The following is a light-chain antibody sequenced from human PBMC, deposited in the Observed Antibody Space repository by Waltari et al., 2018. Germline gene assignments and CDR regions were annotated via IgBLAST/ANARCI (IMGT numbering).Light chain of an antibody. CDR3: QQYGSSPPIT. Sequence: EIVLTQSPGTLSLSPGERATLYCRASQSVSSSYLAWYQQKPGQAPRLLIYGASSSATGSPDRFSCSGSGTDFTLTISRLEPEDFAVYYCQQYGSSPPITFGQGTRLEIK. CDR1: QSVSSSY. CDR2: GAS. V-gene: IGKV3-20*01. J-gene: IGKJ5*01.